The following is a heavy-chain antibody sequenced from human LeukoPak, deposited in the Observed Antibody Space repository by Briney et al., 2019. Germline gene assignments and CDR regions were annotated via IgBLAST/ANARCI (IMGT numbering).Heavy chain of an antibody. CDR1: GFTFSSYA. J-gene: IGHJ4*02. CDR2: ISGSGGST. Sequence: GGSLRLSRAASGFTFSSYAMSWVRQAPGKGLGWVSAISGSGGSTYYADSVKGRFTISRDNSKNTLYLQMNSLRAEDTAVYYCAKSVGSSSWSRGDYWGQGTLVTVSS. CDR3: AKSVGSSSWSRGDY. D-gene: IGHD6-13*01. V-gene: IGHV3-23*01.